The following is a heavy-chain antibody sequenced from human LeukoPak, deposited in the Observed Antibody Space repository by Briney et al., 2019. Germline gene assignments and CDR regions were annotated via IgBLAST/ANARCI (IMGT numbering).Heavy chain of an antibody. Sequence: GGSLRLSCAASGFTFKFYSMNWVRQAPGKGLEWVSYISTNTTTIYYADSVKGRFTISRDNAKNSLYLQMNSLRAEDTAVYYCAKDKRLNYWGQGTLVTVSS. V-gene: IGHV3-48*01. CDR2: ISTNTTTI. J-gene: IGHJ4*02. CDR3: AKDKRLNY. D-gene: IGHD6-25*01. CDR1: GFTFKFYS.